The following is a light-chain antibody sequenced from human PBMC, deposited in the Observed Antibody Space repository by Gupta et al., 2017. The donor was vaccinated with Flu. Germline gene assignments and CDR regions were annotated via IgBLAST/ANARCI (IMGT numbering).Light chain of an antibody. CDR2: GAS. CDR3: QQDGSSPRT. Sequence: EIVLTQSPGTLSLFPGERATLSCRASQTLTSDFLGWYQQKPGQAPRFLIYGASNRAAGIPDRFSGSGSGTEFTLTISRLEPDDFAVYFCQQDGSSPRTFGQGTTVEIK. V-gene: IGKV3-20*01. J-gene: IGKJ1*01. CDR1: QTLTSDF.